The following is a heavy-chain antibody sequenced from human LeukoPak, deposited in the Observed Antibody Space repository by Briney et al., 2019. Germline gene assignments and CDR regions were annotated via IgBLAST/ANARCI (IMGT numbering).Heavy chain of an antibody. Sequence: GGSLRLSCAASGFTVSSHDMSWVRQAPGKGLEWVSVIYMGGTTYYADSVKGRFTISRQSSNNTLYLQMNSLGIEDTAVYYCAREIAATGVFDYWGQGTLVTVSS. J-gene: IGHJ4*02. D-gene: IGHD6-13*01. V-gene: IGHV3-53*04. CDR3: AREIAATGVFDY. CDR1: GFTVSSHD. CDR2: IYMGGTT.